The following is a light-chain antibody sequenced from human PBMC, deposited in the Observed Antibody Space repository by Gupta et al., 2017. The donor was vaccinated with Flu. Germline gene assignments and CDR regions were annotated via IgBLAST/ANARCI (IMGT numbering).Light chain of an antibody. CDR3: QQEDSFPIT. CDR2: SAT. J-gene: IGKJ1*01. CDR1: QEVGRW. V-gene: IGKV1-12*01. Sequence: PSSVSASVGDTVTITCQASQEVGRWLAWYQQKAGKAPKLLIYSATTVESGVPSRFSGSGSGTDFTLTINGRQPEDFANYYCQQEDSFPITFGQGTKV.